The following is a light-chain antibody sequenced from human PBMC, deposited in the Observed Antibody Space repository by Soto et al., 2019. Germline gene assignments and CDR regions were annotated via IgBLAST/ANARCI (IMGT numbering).Light chain of an antibody. J-gene: IGKJ2*01. V-gene: IGKV3-11*01. CDR2: DAS. CDR3: QQRSNWPRT. CDR1: QSVSSY. Sequence: EIVLTQSPATLSLSPGESATLSCRASQSVSSYLAWYQQKPGQAPSLLIYDASNRATGIPARFSGSGSGTDFTLTISSLEPEDFAVYYCQQRSNWPRTLGQGTKLEIK.